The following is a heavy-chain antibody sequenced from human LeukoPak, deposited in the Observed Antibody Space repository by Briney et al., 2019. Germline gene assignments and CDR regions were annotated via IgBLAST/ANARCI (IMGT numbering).Heavy chain of an antibody. CDR3: ATMSLAGAIEGPFDAFDI. D-gene: IGHD2-2*02. CDR2: IFPLYHTT. V-gene: IGHV1-69*05. Sequence: GASVKVSCKASGGTFINYAISWVRQAPGQGLEWMGGIFPLYHTTNHAQKFQDRVTITTDQSTSTAYLDLISLRSEDTAVYYCATMSLAGAIEGPFDAFDIWGQGTMVTVP. J-gene: IGHJ3*02. CDR1: GGTFINYA.